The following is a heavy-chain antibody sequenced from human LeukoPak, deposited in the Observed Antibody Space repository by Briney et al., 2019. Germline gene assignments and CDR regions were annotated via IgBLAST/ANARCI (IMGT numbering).Heavy chain of an antibody. CDR1: GGSFSGYY. J-gene: IGHJ4*02. CDR3: ARRQKWELLSS. CDR2: INHSGST. D-gene: IGHD1-26*01. V-gene: IGHV4-34*01. Sequence: SETLSLTCAVYGGSFSGYYWSWIRQPPGKGLEWIGEINHSGSTNYNPSLKGRVTISVDTSKNQFSLKLSSVTAADTAVYYCARRQKWELLSSWGQGTLVTVSS.